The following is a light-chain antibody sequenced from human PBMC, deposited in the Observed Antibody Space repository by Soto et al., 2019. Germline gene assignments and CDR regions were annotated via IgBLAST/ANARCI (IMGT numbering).Light chain of an antibody. CDR1: QSVLYSSNNKNY. Sequence: DIVLTQSPDSLAVSLGERATIKCKSSQSVLYSSNNKNYLAWYQQKPGQPPKLLFYWASTRESGVPDRFSGSGSGADFTLTISSLQAEDVAVYYCQQYYSTPFTFGPGTKVDIK. J-gene: IGKJ3*01. CDR2: WAS. CDR3: QQYYSTPFT. V-gene: IGKV4-1*01.